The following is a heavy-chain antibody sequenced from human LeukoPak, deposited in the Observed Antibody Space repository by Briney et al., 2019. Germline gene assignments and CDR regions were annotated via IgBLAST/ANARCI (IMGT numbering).Heavy chain of an antibody. CDR2: IYYSGST. CDR3: AGQLVPARGYIPRWLAGGNAFDT. J-gene: IGHJ3*02. D-gene: IGHD5-12*01. Sequence: PSETLSLTCTVSGGSISSSSYYWGWIRQPPGKGLEWIGSIYYSGSTYYNPSLKSRVTISVDTSKNQFSLKLSSVTAADTAVYYCAGQLVPARGYIPRWLAGGNAFDTWGQGTMVTVSS. CDR1: GGSISSSSYY. V-gene: IGHV4-39*01.